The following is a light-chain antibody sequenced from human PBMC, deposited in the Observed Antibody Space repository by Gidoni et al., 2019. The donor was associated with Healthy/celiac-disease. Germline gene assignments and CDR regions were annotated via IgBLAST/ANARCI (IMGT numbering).Light chain of an antibody. J-gene: IGKJ1*01. CDR3: QQSYSTPWW. CDR1: QSISSY. V-gene: IGKV1-39*01. Sequence: DIQMTQSPSSLSASVGDRVTITCRASQSISSYLNWYQQKPGKAPKLLIYAASSLQSGVPSRFSGSGSGTDFTLTISSLQPEDFATYYCQQSYSTPWWFXQXTKVEIK. CDR2: AAS.